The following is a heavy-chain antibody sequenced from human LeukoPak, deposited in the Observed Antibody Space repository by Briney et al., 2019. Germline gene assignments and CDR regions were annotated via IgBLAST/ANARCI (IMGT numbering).Heavy chain of an antibody. V-gene: IGHV1-18*01. CDR1: GYTFTSYG. D-gene: IGHD2-15*01. CDR2: ISAYNGNT. CDR3: ARQWATPYYYMDV. Sequence: ASVKVSCKASGYTFTSYGISWVRQAPGQGLEWMGWISAYNGNTNYAQKFQGRVTITADESTSTAYMELSSLRSEDTAVYYCARQWATPYYYMDVWGKGTTVTVSS. J-gene: IGHJ6*03.